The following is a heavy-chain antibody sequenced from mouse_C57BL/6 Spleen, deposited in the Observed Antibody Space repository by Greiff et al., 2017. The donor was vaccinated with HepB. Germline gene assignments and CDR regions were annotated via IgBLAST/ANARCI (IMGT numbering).Heavy chain of an antibody. D-gene: IGHD2-3*01. V-gene: IGHV2-2*01. CDR1: GFSLTSYG. CDR3: ARLTGYYGAMDY. Sequence: VQLQQSGPGLVQPSQSLSITCTVSGFSLTSYGVHWVRQSPGKGLEWLGVIWSGGSTDYNAAFISRLSISKDNSKSQVFFKMNSLQAYDTAIYYCARLTGYYGAMDYWSQGTSVTVSS. CDR2: IWSGGST. J-gene: IGHJ4*01.